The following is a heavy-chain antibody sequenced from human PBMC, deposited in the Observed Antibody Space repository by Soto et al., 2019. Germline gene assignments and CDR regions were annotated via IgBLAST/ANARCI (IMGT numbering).Heavy chain of an antibody. J-gene: IGHJ6*03. CDR3: AKGGCSGGSCYRNYYYYYMDV. D-gene: IGHD2-15*01. CDR1: GFTFSSYA. V-gene: IGHV3-23*01. CDR2: ISGSGGST. Sequence: GGSLRLSCAASGFTFSSYAMSWVRQAPGKGLEWVSAISGSGGSTYYADSVKGRFTISRDNSKNTLYLQMNSLRAEDTAVYYCAKGGCSGGSCYRNYYYYYMDVWGKGTTVTVSS.